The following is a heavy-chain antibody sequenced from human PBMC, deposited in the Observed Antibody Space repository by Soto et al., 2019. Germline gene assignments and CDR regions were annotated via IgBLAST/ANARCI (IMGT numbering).Heavy chain of an antibody. J-gene: IGHJ6*02. Sequence: VGSLRLSCVASGFNFGSYGMSWVRQAPGKGLEWVSGISGVGGSTAYADSVKGRFTISRDNSKNTVYLQMNSLRAEDTAVYFCANPYDFWSGYLYGMDVWGQGTTVTVSS. CDR2: ISGVGGST. CDR3: ANPYDFWSGYLYGMDV. V-gene: IGHV3-23*01. CDR1: GFNFGSYG. D-gene: IGHD3-3*01.